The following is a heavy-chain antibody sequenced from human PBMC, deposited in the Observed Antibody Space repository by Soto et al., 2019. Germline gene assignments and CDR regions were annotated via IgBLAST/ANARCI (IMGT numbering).Heavy chain of an antibody. CDR3: ASTNEWTPRVDDAFDI. V-gene: IGHV4-30-4*01. J-gene: IGHJ3*02. D-gene: IGHD3-3*01. CDR2: IYYSGST. CDR1: GGSISSGDYY. Sequence: QVQLQESGPGLVKPSQTLSLTCTVSGGSISSGDYYWSWIRQPPGKGLEWIGYIYYSGSTYYNPSLKSRVTISVDTSKNQFSLKLSSVTAADTAVYYCASTNEWTPRVDDAFDIWGQGTMVTVSS.